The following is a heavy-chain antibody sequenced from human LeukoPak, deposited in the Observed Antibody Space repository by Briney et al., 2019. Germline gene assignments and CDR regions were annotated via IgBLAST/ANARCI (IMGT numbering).Heavy chain of an antibody. D-gene: IGHD6-13*01. CDR1: GFTFSAYS. CDR3: ARGGSSEIDY. V-gene: IGHV3-21*01. J-gene: IGHJ4*02. CDR2: ITSSSSYI. Sequence: GGSLRLSCAASGFTFSAYSMNWVRQAPGKGLGWVSSITSSSSYIYYADSVKGRFTISRDNAKNSLYLEMNSLRAEDTAVYYCARGGSSEIDYWGQGTLVTVSS.